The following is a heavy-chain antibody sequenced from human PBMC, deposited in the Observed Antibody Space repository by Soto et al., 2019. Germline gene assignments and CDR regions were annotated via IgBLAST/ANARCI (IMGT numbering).Heavy chain of an antibody. CDR3: AKVGGSPHSAFDI. J-gene: IGHJ3*02. D-gene: IGHD6-25*01. CDR1: GFTFSSYA. CDR2: ISGSGGSR. V-gene: IGHV3-23*01. Sequence: GESLRLSCAASGFTFSSYAMSWVRQAPGKGLEWVSAISGSGGSRCYADSVKGRFTISIDNSKNTLYLQMNSLRADDTAVYYCAKVGGSPHSAFDIWGQGTMVTVSS.